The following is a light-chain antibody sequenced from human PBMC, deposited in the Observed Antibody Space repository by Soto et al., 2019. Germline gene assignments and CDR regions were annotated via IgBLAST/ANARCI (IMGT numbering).Light chain of an antibody. J-gene: IGKJ4*01. CDR2: GAS. V-gene: IGKV3-15*01. CDR3: QQYNSWPLT. CDR1: QSLNSD. Sequence: ETVMTQSPATLSMSPGERATLSCRASQSLNSDLAWYQQKPGQAPRLLIYGASTRATGIPGRFSGSGSGTEFTLTISSLQSXDFAVYYCQQYNSWPLTFGGGTKV.